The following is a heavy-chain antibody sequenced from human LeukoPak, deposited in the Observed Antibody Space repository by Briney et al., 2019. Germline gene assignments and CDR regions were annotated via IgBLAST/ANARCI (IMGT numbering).Heavy chain of an antibody. Sequence: PGRSLRLSCAASGFTFSSYDMHWVRQAPGKGPEWVAVLWYDGNNRYYADSVKGRFTISRDNSKNTLYLQMNSLRAEDTAVYYCARESAAGTCDYWGQGTLVTVSS. J-gene: IGHJ4*02. D-gene: IGHD6-13*01. V-gene: IGHV3-33*01. CDR2: LWYDGNNR. CDR1: GFTFSSYD. CDR3: ARESAAGTCDY.